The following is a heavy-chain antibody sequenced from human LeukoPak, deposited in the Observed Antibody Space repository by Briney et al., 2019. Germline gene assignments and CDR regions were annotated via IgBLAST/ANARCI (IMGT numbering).Heavy chain of an antibody. Sequence: PAGSLTLSCAASGFIFNNYGIYWVRRAPGKGLEWMGVISYDGSYKYYADSVKGRFTISRETSKNTLYLQMHSLRAQDTAVYYCAKDGKEMATITGPWWRGSHLDYWGQGTLVTVSS. D-gene: IGHD5-24*01. CDR3: AKDGKEMATITGPWWRGSHLDY. CDR1: GFIFNNYG. J-gene: IGHJ4*02. V-gene: IGHV3-30*18. CDR2: ISYDGSYK.